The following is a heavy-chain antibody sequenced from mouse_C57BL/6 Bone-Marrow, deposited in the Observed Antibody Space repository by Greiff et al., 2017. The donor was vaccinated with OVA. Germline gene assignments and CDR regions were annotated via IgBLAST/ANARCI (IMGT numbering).Heavy chain of an antibody. CDR2: IYPGDGDT. CDR3: ATITTGEFDY. CDR1: GYAFSSYW. D-gene: IGHD1-1*01. J-gene: IGHJ2*01. V-gene: IGHV1-80*01. Sequence: VQLQQSGAELVKPGASVKISCKASGYAFSSYWMNWVKQRPGKGLEWIGQIYPGDGDTYYNGKVKGKATLTADKSSSTAYMQLSSLTSEDSAVYYCATITTGEFDYWGQGTTLTVSS.